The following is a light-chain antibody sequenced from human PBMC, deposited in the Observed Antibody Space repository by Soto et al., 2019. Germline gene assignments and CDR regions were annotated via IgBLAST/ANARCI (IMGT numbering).Light chain of an antibody. CDR3: QQANNFPRT. J-gene: IGKJ1*01. V-gene: IGKV1-12*01. Sequence: DIQMTQSPSSVSASVGDRVTITCRAGQDIRSSLAWYQQKPGKAPKLLIYAASSLQSGVPSRFSGSGSGTEFTLTINSLQPEDFATYYCQQANNFPRTFGQGTKVQTK. CDR2: AAS. CDR1: QDIRSS.